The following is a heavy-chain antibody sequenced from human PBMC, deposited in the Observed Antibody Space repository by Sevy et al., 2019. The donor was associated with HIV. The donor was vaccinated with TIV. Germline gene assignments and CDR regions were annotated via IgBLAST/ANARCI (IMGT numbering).Heavy chain of an antibody. Sequence: GGSLRLSCKPSGFTFISYAMNWVRQAPGKGLEWVSTIYGSSGATYYGDSVKGRFTISRDNSKNTLYLQMNSLRTEDTAVYYCAGGRYDSSGSSDAFDLWGQGTMVTVSS. CDR3: AGGRYDSSGSSDAFDL. V-gene: IGHV3-23*01. CDR1: GFTFISYA. D-gene: IGHD3-22*01. CDR2: IYGSSGAT. J-gene: IGHJ3*01.